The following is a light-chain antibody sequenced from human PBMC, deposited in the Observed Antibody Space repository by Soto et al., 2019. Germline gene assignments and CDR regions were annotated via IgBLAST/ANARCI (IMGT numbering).Light chain of an antibody. Sequence: QSALTQPASVSGSPGQSITISCTGISSDVASYDLVSWYQQHPGKAPKLMIFEVNKRSSGVSNRFSGSKSGSTASLTISGLQAEDEADYYCCSNAGTIVFGTGTQLTVL. CDR2: EVN. J-gene: IGLJ1*01. V-gene: IGLV2-23*02. CDR1: SSDVASYDL. CDR3: CSNAGTIV.